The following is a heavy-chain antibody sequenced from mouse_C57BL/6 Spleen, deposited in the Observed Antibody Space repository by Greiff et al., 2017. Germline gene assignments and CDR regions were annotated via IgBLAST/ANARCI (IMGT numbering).Heavy chain of an antibody. Sequence: VQLQQSGAELARPGASVKLSCKASGYTFTSYGISWVKQRTGQGLEWIGEIYPRSGNTYYNEKFKGTATLTADKSSSTADMELSSLTSEGSAVYCWASRRIYYDDEGGAMDDWGQGTSVTGSS. J-gene: IGHJ4*01. D-gene: IGHD2-4*01. CDR3: ASRRIYYDDEGGAMDD. CDR2: IYPRSGNT. CDR1: GYTFTSYG. V-gene: IGHV1-81*01.